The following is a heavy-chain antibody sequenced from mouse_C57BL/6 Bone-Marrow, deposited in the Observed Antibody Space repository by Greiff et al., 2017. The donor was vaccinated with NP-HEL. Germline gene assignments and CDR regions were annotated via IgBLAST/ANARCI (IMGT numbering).Heavy chain of an antibody. D-gene: IGHD3-2*02. J-gene: IGHJ2*01. CDR1: GYTFTSYG. Sequence: QVQLQQSGAELARPGASVKLSCKASGYTFTSYGISWVKQRTGQGLEWIGEIYPRSGNTYYNEKFKGKATLTADKSSSTAYMELRSLTSEDSAVYFCARDDSSGYVFDYWGQGTTLTVSS. CDR3: ARDDSSGYVFDY. V-gene: IGHV1-81*01. CDR2: IYPRSGNT.